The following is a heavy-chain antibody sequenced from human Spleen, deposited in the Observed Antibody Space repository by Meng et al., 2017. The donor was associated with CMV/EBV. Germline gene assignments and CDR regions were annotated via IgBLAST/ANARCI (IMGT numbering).Heavy chain of an antibody. V-gene: IGHV3-23*01. CDR1: GFTFSSYA. D-gene: IGHD2/OR15-2a*01. CDR2: ISGSGGST. J-gene: IGHJ4*02. CDR3: AKCVTVRWYFDY. Sequence: GEALKISCAASGFTFSSYAMTWVRQAPGKGPEWVSAISGSGGSTYYADSVKGRFTISRDNSKNTLSLQMNSLRAEDTAVYYCAKCVTVRWYFDYWGQGTLVTVSS.